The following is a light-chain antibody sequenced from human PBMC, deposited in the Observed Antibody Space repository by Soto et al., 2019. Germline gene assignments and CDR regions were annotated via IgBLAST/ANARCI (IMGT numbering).Light chain of an antibody. V-gene: IGLV2-23*02. CDR3: CSYAGSSTFWV. Sequence: QSALXQXXSXSGSXXQSITISXXGTSXDVGSYNLVSWYQQHPGKAPKLMIYEVSKRPSGVSNRFSGSKSGNTASLTISGLQAEDEADYYCCSYAGSSTFWVFGGGTKVTVL. CDR2: EVS. CDR1: SXDVGSYNL. J-gene: IGLJ3*02.